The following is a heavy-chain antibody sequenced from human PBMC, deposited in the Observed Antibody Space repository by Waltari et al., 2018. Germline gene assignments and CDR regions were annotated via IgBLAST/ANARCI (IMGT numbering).Heavy chain of an antibody. CDR3: ARGGGSLDY. D-gene: IGHD3-10*01. Sequence: EVQLVESGGGLVRPGGSLRPSGAASGFPFTTYRLHWVRQAPGKGLVWVARINSEGSLISYAASVKGRFTISRDNAKNTLYLQMNSLRAEDTAVYYCARGGGSLDYWGQGTQVTVSS. CDR2: INSEGSLI. V-gene: IGHV3-74*01. CDR1: GFPFTTYR. J-gene: IGHJ4*02.